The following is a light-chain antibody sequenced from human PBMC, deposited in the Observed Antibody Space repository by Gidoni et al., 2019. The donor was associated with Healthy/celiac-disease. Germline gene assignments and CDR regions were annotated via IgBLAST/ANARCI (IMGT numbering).Light chain of an antibody. V-gene: IGKV3-11*01. CDR2: DAS. CDR3: QQRSNWPPYT. Sequence: DIVLTQSPATLFLSPGERATLSCRASQSVSSYLAWYQQKPGQAPRLLIYDASNRATGIPARFSGSGSGTDFTLTISSLEPEDFAVYYCQQRSNWPPYTFXQXTKLEIK. J-gene: IGKJ2*01. CDR1: QSVSSY.